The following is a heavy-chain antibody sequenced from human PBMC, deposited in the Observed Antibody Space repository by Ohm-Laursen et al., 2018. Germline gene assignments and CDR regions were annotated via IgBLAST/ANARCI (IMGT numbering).Heavy chain of an antibody. CDR1: GGSISSYY. D-gene: IGHD1-26*01. J-gene: IGHJ5*02. V-gene: IGHV4-4*07. CDR3: ARDNPNGSYFP. Sequence: TLSLTCTVSGGSISSYYWSWIRQPAGKGLEWIGRIYTTGGTNYNPSLRSRVTMSIDTSKSQFSVKLSSVTAADTAVYYCARDNPNGSYFPWGQGTLVTVSS. CDR2: IYTTGGT.